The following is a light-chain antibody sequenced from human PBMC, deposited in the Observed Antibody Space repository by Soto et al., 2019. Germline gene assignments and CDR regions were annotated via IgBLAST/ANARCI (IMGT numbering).Light chain of an antibody. V-gene: IGKV1D-13*01. CDR2: DAS. Sequence: XRASQXXXSALAWYQQKPGKAPKLLIYDASSLXSGVPSXXXXXXXXXXXXXTISSLQPEDFSTYYCQQFNNYPTFGGGTKVEXK. CDR3: QQFNNYPT. CDR1: QXXXSA. J-gene: IGKJ4*01.